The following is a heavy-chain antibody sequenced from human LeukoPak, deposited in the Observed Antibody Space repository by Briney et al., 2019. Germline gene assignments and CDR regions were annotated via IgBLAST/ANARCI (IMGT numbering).Heavy chain of an antibody. CDR1: GFTFSSYS. V-gene: IGHV3-48*02. J-gene: IGHJ4*02. CDR3: ARSDCSSTSCYFDGLDY. D-gene: IGHD2-2*01. CDR2: ISSSSSTI. Sequence: GGSLRLSCAASGFTFSSYSMNWVRQAPGTGREWVSYISSSSSTIYYADSVKGRFTISRDNAKNSLYLQMNSLRDEDTAVYYCARSDCSSTSCYFDGLDYWGQGTLVTVSS.